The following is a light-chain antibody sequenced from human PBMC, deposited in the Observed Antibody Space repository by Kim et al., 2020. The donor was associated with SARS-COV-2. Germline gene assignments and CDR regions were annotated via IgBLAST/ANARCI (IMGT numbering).Light chain of an antibody. CDR2: AAI. J-gene: IGKJ3*01. V-gene: IGKV1-39*01. Sequence: ASVVNRLTITCRASQSITPYLNWYQKKPGQAPKLLVYAAIKLQSGVPSRFSGSVSGTGFTLTISSLQPEDFGTYYCQQTYGPPFTFGPGTRVDIK. CDR1: QSITPY. CDR3: QQTYGPPFT.